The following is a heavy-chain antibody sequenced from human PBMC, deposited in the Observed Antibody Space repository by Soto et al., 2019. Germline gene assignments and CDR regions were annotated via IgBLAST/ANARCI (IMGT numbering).Heavy chain of an antibody. CDR2: INAGNGNT. CDR3: ARAEGCGGKGDLDH. CDR1: GYIFTSYG. Sequence: QVQLVQSGAEVKKPGASVKVSCKASGYIFTSYGVHWVRQAPGQSLEWMGWINAGNGNTEYSQNFQGRVTITRDTSASTAYMELNSLRSEDTAVYSCARAEGCGGKGDLDHWGQGTLVTVSS. D-gene: IGHD2-21*01. V-gene: IGHV1-3*01. J-gene: IGHJ4*02.